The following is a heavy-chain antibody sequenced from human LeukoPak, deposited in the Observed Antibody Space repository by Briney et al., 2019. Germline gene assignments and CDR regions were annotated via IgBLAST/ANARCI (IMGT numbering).Heavy chain of an antibody. J-gene: IGHJ4*02. CDR1: GFTFDDYA. V-gene: IGHV3-9*01. CDR3: AKGSPVVVITTFFDY. D-gene: IGHD3-22*01. CDR2: ISWNSGSL. Sequence: PGGSLRLSCAASGFTFDDYAMHWVRQAPGKGLEWVSGISWNSGSLGYADSVKGRFTISRDNAKNSLYLQMNSLRAEDTALYYCAKGSPVVVITTFFDYWGQGILVTVSA.